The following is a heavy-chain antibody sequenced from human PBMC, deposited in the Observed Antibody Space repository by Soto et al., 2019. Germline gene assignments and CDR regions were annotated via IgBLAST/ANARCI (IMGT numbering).Heavy chain of an antibody. D-gene: IGHD4-17*01. J-gene: IGHJ3*02. CDR1: GFTFSDYS. CDR2: ITSDGGVT. V-gene: IGHV3-48*01. CDR3: ARVFGDYLIDAFDI. Sequence: EVQLVESGGGLVHPGGSLRLSCAASGFTFSDYSMNWVRQAPGKGLEWVSYITSDGGVTYYADSVKGRFSVSRDNDKKSLFLQMNSLRAEDTAVYYCARVFGDYLIDAFDIWGQGTMVTVSS.